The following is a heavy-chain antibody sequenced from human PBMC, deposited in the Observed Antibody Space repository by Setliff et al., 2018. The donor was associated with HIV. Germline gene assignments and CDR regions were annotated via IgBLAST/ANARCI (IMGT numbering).Heavy chain of an antibody. D-gene: IGHD3-10*01. J-gene: IGHJ6*03. V-gene: IGHV3-23*01. CDR3: ARDRAESYYYYYYYMDV. CDR1: GFTFSSHA. CDR2: ISGSGGST. Sequence: QPGGSLRLSCAASGFTFSSHAMSWVRQAPGKGLEWVSAISGSGGSTYYADSVKGRFTISRDNSKNTLYLQMNSLRAEDTAVYYCARDRAESYYYYYYYMDVWGKGTTVTVSS.